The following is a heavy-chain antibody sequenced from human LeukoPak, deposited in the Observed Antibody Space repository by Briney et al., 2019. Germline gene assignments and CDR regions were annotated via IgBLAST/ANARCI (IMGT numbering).Heavy chain of an antibody. CDR3: ATDREGFRCSSTSCYDYYYYGMDV. CDR2: FDPEDGET. CDR1: GYTLTELS. D-gene: IGHD2-2*01. Sequence: ASVKVSCKVSGYTLTELSMHWVRQAPGKGLEWMGGFDPEDGETIYAQKFQGRVTMTEDTSTDTAYMELSSLRSEDTAVYYCATDREGFRCSSTSCYDYYYYGMDVWGQGTTVTVSS. V-gene: IGHV1-24*01. J-gene: IGHJ6*02.